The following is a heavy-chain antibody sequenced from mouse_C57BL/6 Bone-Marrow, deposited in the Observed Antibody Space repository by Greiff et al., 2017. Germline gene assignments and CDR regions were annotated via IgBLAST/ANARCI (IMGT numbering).Heavy chain of an antibody. CDR2: IYPGSGST. CDR1: GYTFTSYW. J-gene: IGHJ1*03. D-gene: IGHD2-5*01. CDR3: ARPYYSNYWYFDV. Sequence: QVQLQQPGAELVKPGASVKMSCKASGYTFTSYWITWVKQRPGQGLEWIGDIYPGSGSTNYNEKFKGKATLTGDTSSSTAYMQLSSLTSEDSAVYYCARPYYSNYWYFDVWGTGTTVTVSS. V-gene: IGHV1-55*01.